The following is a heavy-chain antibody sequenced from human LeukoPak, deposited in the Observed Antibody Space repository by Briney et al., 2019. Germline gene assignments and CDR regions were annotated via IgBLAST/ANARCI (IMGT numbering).Heavy chain of an antibody. J-gene: IGHJ6*02. CDR2: IIPVLNIT. V-gene: IGHV1-69*04. CDR3: ARDQGLTAPPPYGLDV. CDR1: GGTFSSSA. Sequence: SVKVSCKTSGGTFSSSAITWVRQAPGQGLEWMGRIIPVLNITRYTQKFQGRVTITADTSTSTVYMELSSLRSEETAVYYCARDQGLTAPPPYGLDVWGQGTAVIVSS. D-gene: IGHD5-18*01.